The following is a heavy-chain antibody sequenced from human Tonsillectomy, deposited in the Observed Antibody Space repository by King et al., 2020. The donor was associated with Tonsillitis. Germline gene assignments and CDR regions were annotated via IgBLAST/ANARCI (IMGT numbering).Heavy chain of an antibody. D-gene: IGHD2-2*01. J-gene: IGHJ4*02. Sequence: QLVQSGGGVVQPGRSLRLSCAASGFIFSSYAMHWVRQAPGKGLEWVAVISYDGSNKYYADSVKGRFTISRDNSKNTLYLHMNSLRAEDTAVYYCARGWRGEVVASDSWGQGTLVTVSS. CDR1: GFIFSSYA. CDR3: ARGWRGEVVASDS. V-gene: IGHV3-30*04. CDR2: ISYDGSNK.